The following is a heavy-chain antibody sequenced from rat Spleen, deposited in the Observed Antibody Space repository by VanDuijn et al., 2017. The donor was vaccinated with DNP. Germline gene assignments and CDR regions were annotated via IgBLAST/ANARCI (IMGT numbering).Heavy chain of an antibody. V-gene: IGHV5-46*01. CDR1: GFTFSSFP. CDR3: TRESFYYYDGSYYYYFDY. D-gene: IGHD1-12*02. Sequence: EVQLVESGGGLVQPGRSMKLSCAASGFTFSSFPMAWVRQAPTKGLEWVATISTSGGSTYYRDSVKGRFTISRDNAKSTLYLQMNSLRSEDTATYYCTRESFYYYDGSYYYYFDYWGQGVMVTVSS. J-gene: IGHJ2*01. CDR2: ISTSGGST.